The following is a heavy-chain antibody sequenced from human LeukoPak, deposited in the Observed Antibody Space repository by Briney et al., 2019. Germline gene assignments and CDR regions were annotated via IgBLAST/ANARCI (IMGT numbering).Heavy chain of an antibody. CDR2: ISSSSYT. CDR3: ARAIGGIRYFDWYNWFDP. J-gene: IGHJ5*02. V-gene: IGHV3-11*05. Sequence: PGGSLRLSCAASGFTFSDYYMSWIRQAPVKGLEWVSYISSSSYTNYADSVKGRFTISRDNAKNSLYLQMNSLRAEDTAVYFCARAIGGIRYFDWYNWFDPWGQGTLVTVSS. D-gene: IGHD3-9*01. CDR1: GFTFSDYY.